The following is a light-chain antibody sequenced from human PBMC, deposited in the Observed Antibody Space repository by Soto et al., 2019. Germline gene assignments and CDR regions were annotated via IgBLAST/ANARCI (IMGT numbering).Light chain of an antibody. CDR2: AIS. V-gene: IGKV3-20*01. CDR3: QQYDSSSPRT. CDR1: HTISSSY. J-gene: IGKJ1*01. Sequence: EIVLTQSPGTLSLSPGERATLSCRASHTISSSYLAWYQQKPGQAPRLLMYAISSRATGIPDRFRGSGSGTDFTLTITRLEPEDFAVYYCQQYDSSSPRTFGQWTKVDIK.